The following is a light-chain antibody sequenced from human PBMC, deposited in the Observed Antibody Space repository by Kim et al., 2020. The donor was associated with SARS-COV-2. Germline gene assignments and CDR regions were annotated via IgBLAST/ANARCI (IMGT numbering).Light chain of an antibody. Sequence: SYELTQPPSVSVSPGQTASITCSGDKLGDKYACWYQQKPGQSPVLVIYQDSKRLSGIPGRFSGSNSGNTATLTISGTQAMDEADYYCQAWDSSTKVFGTG. CDR3: QAWDSSTKV. CDR1: KLGDKY. V-gene: IGLV3-1*01. J-gene: IGLJ1*01. CDR2: QDS.